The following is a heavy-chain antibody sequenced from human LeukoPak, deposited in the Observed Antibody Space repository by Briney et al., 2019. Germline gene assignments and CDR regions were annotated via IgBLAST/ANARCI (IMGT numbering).Heavy chain of an antibody. J-gene: IGHJ3*02. V-gene: IGHV3-11*01. CDR1: GFTFSDYN. Sequence: GGSLRLSCAASGFTFSDYNMTWIRQAPGEGLEWVSYISSSGSNKYYGDSVQGRLTISRDNAKNLLYLQMNSLRAEDTAVYYCARAINDALDIWGQGTMVTVSS. CDR3: ARAINDALDI. D-gene: IGHD1-14*01. CDR2: ISSSGSNK.